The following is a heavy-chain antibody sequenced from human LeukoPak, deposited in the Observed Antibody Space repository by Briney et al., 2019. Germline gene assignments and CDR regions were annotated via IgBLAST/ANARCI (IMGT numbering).Heavy chain of an antibody. D-gene: IGHD3-10*02. J-gene: IGHJ4*02. CDR2: IKEDGSET. Sequence: QPGGSLRLSCAASGFTFSNYWVSWVRQAPGKGPEWMGNIKEDGSETYYVDSVKGRFTISRDNAQNSLYLHMHSLRVEDTAVYYCARDPYVSNFDYWGQGTLVTVSS. V-gene: IGHV3-7*03. CDR1: GFTFSNYW. CDR3: ARDPYVSNFDY.